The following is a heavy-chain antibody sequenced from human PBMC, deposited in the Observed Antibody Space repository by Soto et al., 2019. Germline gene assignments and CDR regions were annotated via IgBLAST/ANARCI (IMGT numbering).Heavy chain of an antibody. CDR3: SRYLLPAAIAYFTY. CDR1: GFTFSSYT. CDR2: ISCDGSNK. D-gene: IGHD2-2*01. V-gene: IGHV3-30-3*01. J-gene: IGHJ4*02. Sequence: GGSLRLSCAASGFTFSSYTMHWVRQAPGKGLEWVAVISCDGSNKYYADSVKGRFTISRDTSKNTLYLQMNSLRDEDTAVYYCSRYLLPAAIAYFTYGGQGTLVTVSS.